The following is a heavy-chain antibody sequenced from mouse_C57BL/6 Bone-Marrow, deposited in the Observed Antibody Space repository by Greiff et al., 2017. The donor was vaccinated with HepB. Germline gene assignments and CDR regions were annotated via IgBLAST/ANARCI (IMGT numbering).Heavy chain of an antibody. J-gene: IGHJ3*01. D-gene: IGHD2-4*01. CDR3: TGDIYYEYARSAS. Sequence: EVKLVESGGGLVQPGGSMKLSCVASGFTFSNYWMNWVRQSPEKGLEWVAQIRLKSDNSATHYAESVNGRFTISRDDSKSSVYLLMNNLSAEDTGIYYCTGDIYYEYARSASWGEGTLVTVSP. CDR2: IRLKSDNSAT. V-gene: IGHV6-3*01. CDR1: GFTFSNYW.